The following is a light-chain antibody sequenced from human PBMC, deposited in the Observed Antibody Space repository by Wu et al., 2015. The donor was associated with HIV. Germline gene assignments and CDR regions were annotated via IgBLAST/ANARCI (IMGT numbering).Light chain of an antibody. J-gene: IGKJ1*01. Sequence: DIQMTQSPSTLSASLGDRVTITCRASQSIATWLAWYQQKPGKAPKLLIYKASNLESGVPSRFSGSGSGTEFTLTINNLQPEDSATYYXQHYNSSPWTFGQGTKVEIK. CDR2: KAS. CDR3: QHYNSSPWT. CDR1: QSIATW. V-gene: IGKV1-5*03.